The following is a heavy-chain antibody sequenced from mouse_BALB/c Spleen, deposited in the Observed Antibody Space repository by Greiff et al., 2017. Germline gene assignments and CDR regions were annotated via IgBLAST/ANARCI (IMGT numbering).Heavy chain of an antibody. CDR2: ISSGSSTI. D-gene: IGHD1-2*01. Sequence: DVHLVESGGGLVQPGGSRKLSCAASGFTFSSFGMHWVRQAPEKGLEWVAYISSGSSTIYYADTVKGRFTISRDNPKNTLFLQMTSLRSEDTAMYYCARGTTATFAYWGQGTLVTVSA. CDR1: GFTFSSFG. CDR3: ARGTTATFAY. V-gene: IGHV5-17*02. J-gene: IGHJ3*01.